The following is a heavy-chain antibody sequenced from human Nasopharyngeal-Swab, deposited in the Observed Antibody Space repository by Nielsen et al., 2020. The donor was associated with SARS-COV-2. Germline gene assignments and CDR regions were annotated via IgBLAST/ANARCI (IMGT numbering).Heavy chain of an antibody. CDR1: GYTFTSYY. CDR2: INPGGGST. J-gene: IGHJ6*02. D-gene: IGHD1-26*01. CDR3: ARVGLVGARYYYGMDV. Sequence: ASVKVSCKASGYTFTSYYMHWVRQAPGQGLEWMGIINPGGGSTSYAQKFQGRVTMTRDTSTSTVYMELSSLRSEDTAVYYCARVGLVGARYYYGMDVWGQGATVTVSS. V-gene: IGHV1-46*01.